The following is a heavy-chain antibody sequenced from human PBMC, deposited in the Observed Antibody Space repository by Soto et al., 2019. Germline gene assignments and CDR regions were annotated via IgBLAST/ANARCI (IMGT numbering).Heavy chain of an antibody. V-gene: IGHV1-69*01. D-gene: IGHD6-13*01. CDR3: AKDPESSSRVGYYFDY. Sequence: QVQLVQSGAEVKKPGSSVKVSCKASGGTFSSYAISWVRQAPGQGLEWMGGIIPIFGTANYAQKFQGRVTITADESTSTAYMELSSLRSEDTAVYYCAKDPESSSRVGYYFDYWGQGTLVTVSS. CDR1: GGTFSSYA. J-gene: IGHJ4*02. CDR2: IIPIFGTA.